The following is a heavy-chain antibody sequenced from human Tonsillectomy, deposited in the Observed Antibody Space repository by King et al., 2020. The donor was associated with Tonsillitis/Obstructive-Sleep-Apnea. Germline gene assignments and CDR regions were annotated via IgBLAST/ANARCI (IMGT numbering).Heavy chain of an antibody. CDR2: IKQDGSEK. Sequence: QLVQSGGGLVQPGGSLRLSCAASGFTFSSYWMSWVRQAPGKGLEWVANIKQDGSEKYYVDSVKGRFTISRDNAKNSLYLQLNSLRAEDTAVYYCARGAEEMDEYIVVLPADFDYWGQGTLATVSS. CDR1: GFTFSSYW. D-gene: IGHD2-2*01. CDR3: ARGAEEMDEYIVVLPADFDY. V-gene: IGHV3-7*03. J-gene: IGHJ4*02.